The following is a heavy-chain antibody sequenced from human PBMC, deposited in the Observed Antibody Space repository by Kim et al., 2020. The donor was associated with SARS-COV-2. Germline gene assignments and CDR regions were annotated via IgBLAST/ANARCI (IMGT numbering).Heavy chain of an antibody. Sequence: VKSRFTISRGNSKHTMYLQMNSLRAEETAVYYCAKPSRRDWGSIYYFDYWGQGTLVTVSS. CDR3: AKPSRRDWGSIYYFDY. J-gene: IGHJ4*02. V-gene: IGHV3-23*01. D-gene: IGHD7-27*01.